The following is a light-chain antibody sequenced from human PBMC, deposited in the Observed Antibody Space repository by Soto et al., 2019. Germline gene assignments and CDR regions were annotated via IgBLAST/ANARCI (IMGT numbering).Light chain of an antibody. Sequence: SYELTQPPSVSVSPGQTAKITCSGDALPNQYACWYQQKPGQAPVLVMYKDSERPSGIPERFSGSSSGTTVTLTISGVQAEDEADYYCQSTDSSGTDYAFGTGTKVTVL. CDR1: ALPNQY. CDR2: KDS. J-gene: IGLJ1*01. V-gene: IGLV3-25*02. CDR3: QSTDSSGTDYA.